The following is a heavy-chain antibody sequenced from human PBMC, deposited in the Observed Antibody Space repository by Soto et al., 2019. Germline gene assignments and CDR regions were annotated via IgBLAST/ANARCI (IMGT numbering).Heavy chain of an antibody. CDR1: GGTFSSYA. CDR2: IIPIFGTA. D-gene: IGHD5-18*01. Sequence: ASVKVSCKASGGTFSSYAISWVRQAPGQGLEWMGGIIPIFGTANYAQKFQGRVTITADESTSTAYMELSSLRSEDTAVYYCARPDNTAPAIIDFWGQGTMVTVSS. CDR3: ARPDNTAPAIIDF. J-gene: IGHJ3*01. V-gene: IGHV1-69*13.